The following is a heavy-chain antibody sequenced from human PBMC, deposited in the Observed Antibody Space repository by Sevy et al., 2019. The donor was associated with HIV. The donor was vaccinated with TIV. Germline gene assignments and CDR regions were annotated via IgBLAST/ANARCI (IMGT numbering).Heavy chain of an antibody. D-gene: IGHD7-27*01. CDR1: GFTFSHHN. J-gene: IGHJ4*02. V-gene: IGHV3-48*02. CDR3: AIEENRELGTIPLDS. Sequence: GGSLRLSCAASGFTFSHHNMNWVRQAPGKGLEWISYISKSGSTTYFANSVRGRFTISRDNAKNSLFLEIHSLTDDYSAVYYCAIEENRELGTIPLDSWGRGIQVTVSS. CDR2: ISKSGSTT.